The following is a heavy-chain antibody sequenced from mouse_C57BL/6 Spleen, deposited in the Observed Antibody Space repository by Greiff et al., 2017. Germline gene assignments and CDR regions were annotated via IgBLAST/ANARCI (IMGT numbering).Heavy chain of an antibody. D-gene: IGHD1-1*01. CDR3: ARTGGSRRDYYAMDY. J-gene: IGHJ4*01. V-gene: IGHV2-9-1*01. CDR1: GFSLTSYA. CDR2: IWTGGGT. Sequence: VKLMESGPGLVAPSQSLSITCTVSGFSLTSYAISWVRQPPGKGLEWLGVIWTGGGTNYNSALKSRLSISKDNSKSQVFLKMNSLQTDDTARYXCARTGGSRRDYYAMDYWGQGTSVTVSA.